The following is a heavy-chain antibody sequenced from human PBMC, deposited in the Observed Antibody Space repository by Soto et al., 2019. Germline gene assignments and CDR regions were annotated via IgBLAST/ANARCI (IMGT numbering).Heavy chain of an antibody. CDR2: IYHSGST. D-gene: IGHD6-6*01. CDR3: ARERPDGARLDP. V-gene: IGHV4-30-4*01. Sequence: QVQLQESGPGLVKPSQTLSLTCTVSGGSISSGDYYWSWIRQPPGKGLEWIGYIYHSGSTYYNPALHSPVTIPVTTSKNQFSLKLSSVPAADTAVYYCARERPDGARLDPWGQGTLVTVSS. CDR1: GGSISSGDYY. J-gene: IGHJ5*02.